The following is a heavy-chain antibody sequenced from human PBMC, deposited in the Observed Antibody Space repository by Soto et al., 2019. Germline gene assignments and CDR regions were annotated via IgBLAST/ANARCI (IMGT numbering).Heavy chain of an antibody. J-gene: IGHJ3*02. CDR2: IYYSGST. CDR1: GGSISNGGYY. D-gene: IGHD2-2*01. V-gene: IGHV4-31*03. Sequence: SETLSLTCTVSGGSISNGGYYWSWIRQHPGKGLEWIGYIYYSGSTYYNPSLKSRVTISVDTSKNQFSLKLSSVTAADTAVYYCARVVPAAMLAFEIWGQGSMVTVSS. CDR3: ARVVPAAMLAFEI.